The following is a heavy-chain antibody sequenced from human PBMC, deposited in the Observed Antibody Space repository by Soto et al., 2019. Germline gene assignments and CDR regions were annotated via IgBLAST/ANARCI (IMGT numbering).Heavy chain of an antibody. V-gene: IGHV4-34*01. Sequence: QVQLQQWGAGLLKPSETLSLTCTVYGGSFSGNYWSWIRQPPGMGLEWIGEISHSGSGTNYNPSLKSRVPISVDTSKNQFSLKLSSVTAADTAMYYCARGHLPGGNTFYYDYWGQGTLVTVSS. D-gene: IGHD2-15*01. CDR2: ISHSGSGT. J-gene: IGHJ4*02. CDR1: GGSFSGNY. CDR3: ARGHLPGGNTFYYDY.